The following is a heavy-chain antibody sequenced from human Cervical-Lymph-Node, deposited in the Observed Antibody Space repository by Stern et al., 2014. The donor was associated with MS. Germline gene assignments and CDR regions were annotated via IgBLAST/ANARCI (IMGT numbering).Heavy chain of an antibody. CDR3: ARGACSSTSCYWGY. Sequence: QFQLEDYRAEVKKPGASVRSSCKAAGDTFTNFYIHWARQAPGQGRGWMGIITPSGGSTSYAQKFQGRVTMTRDTSTSTVYMELSSLRSEDTAVYYCARGACSSTSCYWGYWGQGTLVTVSA. CDR1: GDTFTNFY. J-gene: IGHJ4*02. CDR2: ITPSGGST. D-gene: IGHD2-2*01. V-gene: IGHV1-46*01.